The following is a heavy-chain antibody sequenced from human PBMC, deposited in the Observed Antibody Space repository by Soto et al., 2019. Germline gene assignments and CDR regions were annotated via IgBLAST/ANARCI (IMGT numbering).Heavy chain of an antibody. CDR2: ISAYNGNT. J-gene: IGHJ4*02. D-gene: IGHD2-15*01. CDR3: ARGGTPIDY. Sequence: QVQLVQSGAEVKKPGASVKVSCKASGYTFTNFGISWVRQAPGQGLEWMGWISAYNGNTNYAQNFHSRVTMTTATSTSTAYMALRTLTSDDTAVYSSARGGTPIDYWRQGTLFTVSS. V-gene: IGHV1-18*01. CDR1: GYTFTNFG.